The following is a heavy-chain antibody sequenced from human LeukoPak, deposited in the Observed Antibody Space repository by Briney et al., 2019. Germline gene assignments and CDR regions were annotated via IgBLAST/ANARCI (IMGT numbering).Heavy chain of an antibody. CDR2: INPNSGGT. V-gene: IGHV1-2*02. D-gene: IGHD3-16*02. CDR1: GYTFTDYY. J-gene: IGHJ4*02. Sequence: ASVTVSFKASGYTFTDYYMHWVRQAPGQGLEWMGWINPNSGGTNYAQKSQGRVTMTRDTSISTAYMELSRLRSDDTAVYYCASPDPLGELSLMLALWGQGTLVTVSS. CDR3: ASPDPLGELSLMLAL.